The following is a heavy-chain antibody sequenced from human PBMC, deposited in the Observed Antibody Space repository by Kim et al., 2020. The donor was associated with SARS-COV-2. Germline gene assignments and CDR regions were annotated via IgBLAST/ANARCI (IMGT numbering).Heavy chain of an antibody. J-gene: IGHJ2*01. D-gene: IGHD3-10*01. CDR3: TKDLWVGDVNFHG. CDR1: GFTFSNAW. CDR2: IKSKTDGGKT. V-gene: IGHV3-15*01. Sequence: GGSLRLSCAASGFTFSNAWMSWVRQAPGKGLEWVGRIKSKTDGGKTDYAAPGKGRFTISRDDTKNTLYLQMNSLKTEDTYMYYCTKDLWVGDVNFHGWGRGTLVTVSS.